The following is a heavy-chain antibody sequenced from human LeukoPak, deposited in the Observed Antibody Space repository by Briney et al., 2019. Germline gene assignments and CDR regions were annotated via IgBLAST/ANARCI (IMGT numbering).Heavy chain of an antibody. CDR3: ARVVDTAEDFDY. CDR1: GGSISSYY. V-gene: IGHV4-59*08. Sequence: SETLSLTCTVSGGSISSYYWSWIRQPPGKGLEWIGYIYYSGSTNYNPSLKSRVTISVDTSKNQFSLKLSSVTAADTAVYYCARVVDTAEDFDYWGQGTLVTVSS. CDR2: IYYSGST. J-gene: IGHJ4*02. D-gene: IGHD5-18*01.